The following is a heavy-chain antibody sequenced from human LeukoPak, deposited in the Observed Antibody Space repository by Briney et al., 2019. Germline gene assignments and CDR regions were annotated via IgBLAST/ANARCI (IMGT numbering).Heavy chain of an antibody. J-gene: IGHJ4*02. D-gene: IGHD3/OR15-3a*01. V-gene: IGHV3-7*03. CDR3: TRQGDWNFEF. CDR1: GFSGRTHW. Sequence: GESLRLSCTASGFSGRTHWMSWVRQAPGRGLEWVANIRPDGGERYYGDSLKGRFTISRDNDKNSLYLQMNFLRADDTAMYYCTRQGDWNFEFWGQGTLVTVSS. CDR2: IRPDGGER.